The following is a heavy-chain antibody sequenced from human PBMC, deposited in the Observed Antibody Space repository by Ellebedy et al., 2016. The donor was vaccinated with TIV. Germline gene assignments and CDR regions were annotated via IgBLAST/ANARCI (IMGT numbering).Heavy chain of an antibody. CDR3: ARHDGDYVTLDY. J-gene: IGHJ4*02. Sequence: MPSETLSLTCTVSGGSISSYYWSWIRQPPGKGLEWIGYIYYSGSTNYNPSLKSRVTISVETSKNQFSLKLSSVTAADTAVYYCARHDGDYVTLDYWGQGTLVTVSS. CDR2: IYYSGST. V-gene: IGHV4-59*08. D-gene: IGHD4-17*01. CDR1: GGSISSYY.